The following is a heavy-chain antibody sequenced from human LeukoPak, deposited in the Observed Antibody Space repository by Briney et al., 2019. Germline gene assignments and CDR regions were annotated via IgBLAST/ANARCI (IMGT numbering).Heavy chain of an antibody. CDR1: GFIFSNYG. Sequence: PGGSLRLSCAASGFIFSNYGMHWVRQAPGKGLEWVAVISHDGGNKYYADSVKGRFTISRDNSKSTLYLQMNSLRAEDTAVYYCATYSSLNRREFQYWGQGTLLTVSS. CDR3: ATYSSLNRREFQY. V-gene: IGHV3-30*03. J-gene: IGHJ1*01. D-gene: IGHD3-22*01. CDR2: ISHDGGNK.